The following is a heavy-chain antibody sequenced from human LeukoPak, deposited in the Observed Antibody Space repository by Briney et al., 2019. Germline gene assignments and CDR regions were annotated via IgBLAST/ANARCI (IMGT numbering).Heavy chain of an antibody. CDR3: ASPRLSGYYLDY. CDR2: INPNSGGT. CDR1: GYTFTGYY. J-gene: IGHJ4*02. D-gene: IGHD3-3*01. Sequence: ASVKVSXKASGYTFTGYYMHWVRQAPGQGLEWMGRINPNSGGTNYAQKFQGRVTMTRDTSISTAYMELSRLRSDDTAVYYCASPRLSGYYLDYWGQGTLVTVSS. V-gene: IGHV1-2*06.